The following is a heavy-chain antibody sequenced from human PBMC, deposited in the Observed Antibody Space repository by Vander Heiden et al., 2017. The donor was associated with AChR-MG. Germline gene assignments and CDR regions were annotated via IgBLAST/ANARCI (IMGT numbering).Heavy chain of an antibody. CDR1: GFTFSSYG. CDR2: ISYDGSNK. D-gene: IGHD3-22*01. Sequence: QVPLVESGGGVVQPGRSLRLSCAASGFTFSSYGMHWVRQAPGKGLEWVAVISYDGSNKYYADSVKGRFTISRDNSKNTLYLQMNSLRAEDTAVYYCAKDNVDYYDSSGYPDFDYWGQGTLVTVSS. J-gene: IGHJ4*02. CDR3: AKDNVDYYDSSGYPDFDY. V-gene: IGHV3-30*18.